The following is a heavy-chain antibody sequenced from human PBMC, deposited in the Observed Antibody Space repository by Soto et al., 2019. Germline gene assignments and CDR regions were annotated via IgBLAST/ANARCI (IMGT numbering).Heavy chain of an antibody. V-gene: IGHV3-21*01. CDR2: ISSSSSYI. CDR1: GFTLSGYW. Sequence: GGSLRLSCAASGFTLSGYWMHWVRQAPGKGLEWVSSISSSSSYIYYADSVKGRFTISRDNAKNSLYLQMNSLRAEDTAVYYCASYDILTGYPTGYWGQGTLVTVSS. J-gene: IGHJ4*02. CDR3: ASYDILTGYPTGY. D-gene: IGHD3-9*01.